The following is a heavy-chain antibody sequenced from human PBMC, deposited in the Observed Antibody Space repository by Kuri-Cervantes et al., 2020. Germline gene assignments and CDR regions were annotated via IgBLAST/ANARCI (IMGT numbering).Heavy chain of an antibody. CDR1: GYTFTSYD. V-gene: IGHV1-8*01. J-gene: IGHJ4*02. Sequence: ASVKVSCKASGYTFTSYDINWVRQATGQGLEWMGWMNPNSGNTGYAQKFQGRVTMTRNTSISTAYMELSSLRSEDTAVYYCARGLSVWWPLVGFYWGQGPLAPVSS. CDR3: ARGLSVWWPLVGFY. CDR2: MNPNSGNT. D-gene: IGHD1-26*01.